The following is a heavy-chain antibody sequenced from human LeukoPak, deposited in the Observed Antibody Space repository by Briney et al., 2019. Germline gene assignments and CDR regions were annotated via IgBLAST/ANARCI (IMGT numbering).Heavy chain of an antibody. J-gene: IGHJ5*02. Sequence: GGSLRLSCAASVFTFSSYAMSWVRQAPGKGLEWVSAISGSGGSTYYADSVKGRFTISRDNSKNTLYLQMNSLRAEDTAVYYCAKTQDIVVVVAPRWFDPWGQGTLVTVSS. CDR2: ISGSGGST. D-gene: IGHD2-15*01. CDR1: VFTFSSYA. V-gene: IGHV3-23*01. CDR3: AKTQDIVVVVAPRWFDP.